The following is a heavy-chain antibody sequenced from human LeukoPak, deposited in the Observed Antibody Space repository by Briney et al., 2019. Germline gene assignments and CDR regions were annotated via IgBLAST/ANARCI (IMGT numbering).Heavy chain of an antibody. CDR1: GFTFSSYA. Sequence: GGSLRLSCAASGFTFSSYAMSWVRQAPGKGLEWVSAISGSGGSTYYADSVKGRFTISRDNAKNSLYLQMNCLRADDTAVYYCARFAAGGSYYYYMDVWGKGTTVTVSS. J-gene: IGHJ6*03. V-gene: IGHV3-23*01. CDR3: ARFAAGGSYYYYMDV. CDR2: ISGSGGST. D-gene: IGHD3-10*01.